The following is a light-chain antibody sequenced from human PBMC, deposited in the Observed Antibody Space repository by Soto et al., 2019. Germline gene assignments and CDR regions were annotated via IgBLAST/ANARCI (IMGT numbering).Light chain of an antibody. CDR1: RNVSIY. Sequence: EIPLTXSXXSXXAXVXERLTLTFRASRNVSIYLNWYQHKPGKGPTLLIHATSNLQIGVPSRFSGSGSGTEFTLTISSLQPDDFATYYCQQYNSYWAFGQGTKV. CDR2: ATS. J-gene: IGKJ1*01. V-gene: IGKV1-16*01. CDR3: QQYNSYWA.